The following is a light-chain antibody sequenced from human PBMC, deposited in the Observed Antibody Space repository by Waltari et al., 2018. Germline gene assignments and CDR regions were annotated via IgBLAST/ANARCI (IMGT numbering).Light chain of an antibody. Sequence: QSALTQPASVSGSPGQSITISCTGTSSDVGSYHLVSWYQQPPGKAPKLMIYEVSKRPSGVSNRFSGSKSGNTASLTISGLQAEDEADYYCCSYAGSLYVVFGGGTKLTVL. CDR3: CSYAGSLYVV. J-gene: IGLJ2*01. V-gene: IGLV2-23*02. CDR2: EVS. CDR1: SSDVGSYHL.